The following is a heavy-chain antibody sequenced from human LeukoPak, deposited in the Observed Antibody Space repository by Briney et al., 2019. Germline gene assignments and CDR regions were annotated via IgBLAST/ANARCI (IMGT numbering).Heavy chain of an antibody. CDR1: GFTFSSYT. J-gene: IGHJ4*02. V-gene: IGHV3-48*03. Sequence: GGSLRLSCAVAGFTFSSYTMNWVRQSPGKGPEWISYISRSGATIYYADSVKGRFTISRDNAKNSLYLQMSSLGAEDTAIYYCSRDRGGGDIYFDYWGQGTLVTVSS. CDR2: ISRSGATI. CDR3: SRDRGGGDIYFDY. D-gene: IGHD2-21*02.